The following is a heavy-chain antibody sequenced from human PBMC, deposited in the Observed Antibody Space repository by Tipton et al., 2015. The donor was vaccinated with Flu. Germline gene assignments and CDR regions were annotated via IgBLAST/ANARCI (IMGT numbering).Heavy chain of an antibody. Sequence: SLRLSCAASGFTFNFYSMNWVRQAPGKGLEWLSFIATHSTPIHYADSVRGRFTISRDDAKNSLYLQMNSLRDEDTAVYYCVRAVGGSGGYWGQGILVTVSS. J-gene: IGHJ4*02. D-gene: IGHD3-10*01. CDR3: VRAVGGSGGY. CDR1: GFTFNFYS. CDR2: IATHSTPI. V-gene: IGHV3-48*02.